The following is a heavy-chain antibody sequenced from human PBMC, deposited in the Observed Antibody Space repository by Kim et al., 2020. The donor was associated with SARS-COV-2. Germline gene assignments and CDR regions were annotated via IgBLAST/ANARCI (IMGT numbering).Heavy chain of an antibody. CDR1: GFTFSNAW. D-gene: IGHD3-10*01. V-gene: IGHV3-15*01. J-gene: IGHJ5*02. CDR2: IKSKTDGGTT. Sequence: GGSLRLSCAASGFTFSNAWMSWVRQAPGKGLEWVGRIKSKTDGGTTDYAAPVKGRFTISRDDSKNTLYLQMNSLKTEDTAVYYCTTVYYGSGSYYKGPWGQGTLVTVSS. CDR3: TTVYYGSGSYYKGP.